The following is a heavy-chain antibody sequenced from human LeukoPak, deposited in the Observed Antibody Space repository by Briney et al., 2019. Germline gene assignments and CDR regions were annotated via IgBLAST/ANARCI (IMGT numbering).Heavy chain of an antibody. J-gene: IGHJ4*02. CDR3: ATAPTMMGYYFDY. V-gene: IGHV1-46*01. CDR1: GYTFTTYY. CDR2: INPSDGSI. Sequence: ASVKVSCKASGYTFTTYYMHWVRQAPGQGLGWMGIINPSDGSISYAQKFQGRVTVTRDTSTSTVYMELRSLRSEDTAVYYCATAPTMMGYYFDYWGQGTLVTVSS. D-gene: IGHD3-22*01.